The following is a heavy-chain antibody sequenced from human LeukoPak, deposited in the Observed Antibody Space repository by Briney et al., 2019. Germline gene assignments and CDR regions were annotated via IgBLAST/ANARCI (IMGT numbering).Heavy chain of an antibody. CDR3: ARPLGKGQDY. D-gene: IGHD7-27*01. CDR1: GFTFSSYW. V-gene: IGHV3-7*03. Sequence: GGSLRLSCATSGFTFSSYWMTWVRQAPGKGLEWVANIKQDGSEKYYVDSVKGRFTISRDNPKSSLYLQMNSLRAEDTAVYYCARPLGKGQDYWGQGTLVTVSS. J-gene: IGHJ4*02. CDR2: IKQDGSEK.